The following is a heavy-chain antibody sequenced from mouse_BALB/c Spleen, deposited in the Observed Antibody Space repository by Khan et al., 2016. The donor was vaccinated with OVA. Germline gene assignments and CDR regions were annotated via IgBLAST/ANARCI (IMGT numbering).Heavy chain of an antibody. Sequence: QVQLKQSGAELARPGASVKMSCKASGYTFSSHTMHWVKQRPGQGLEWIGYINPRSGYTPYNQKFNDKAPLTADISSRTAYMQLSSLTSEDSAVYYCARRTTEYALDYWGQGTSVTVAS. J-gene: IGHJ4*01. V-gene: IGHV1-4*01. CDR1: GYTFSSHT. CDR3: ARRTTEYALDY. CDR2: INPRSGYT. D-gene: IGHD2-14*01.